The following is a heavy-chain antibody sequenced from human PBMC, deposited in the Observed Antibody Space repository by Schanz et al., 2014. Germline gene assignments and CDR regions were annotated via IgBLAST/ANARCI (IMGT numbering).Heavy chain of an antibody. CDR2: INPNSGTT. CDR3: ARAFGGYDPAGALDY. J-gene: IGHJ4*02. Sequence: QVQLVQSWAEVKGPGASVKVSCKASGYTFTGYYMHWVRQAPGQGLEWMGWINPNSGTTNYAQKFQGWVTMTRDTSISTAYMELSRLKSDDTAVHYCARAFGGYDPAGALDYWGQGTLVTVSS. V-gene: IGHV1-2*04. D-gene: IGHD5-12*01. CDR1: GYTFTGYY.